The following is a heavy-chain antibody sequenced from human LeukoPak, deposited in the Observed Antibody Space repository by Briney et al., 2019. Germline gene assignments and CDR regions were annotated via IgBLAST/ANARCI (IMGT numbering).Heavy chain of an antibody. Sequence: PGGSLRLSCAASGFTFSNAWMTWVRQAPGKGLEWVGHIKTKADGGTTDYAAPVRGRFTISRDDSKNTLYLQMNSLKTEDTALYYCTTFFWSSYYSDYYYYYMDVWGKGTTVTVSS. V-gene: IGHV3-15*01. CDR1: GFTFSNAW. CDR3: TTFFWSSYYSDYYYYYMDV. D-gene: IGHD3-3*01. CDR2: IKTKADGGTT. J-gene: IGHJ6*03.